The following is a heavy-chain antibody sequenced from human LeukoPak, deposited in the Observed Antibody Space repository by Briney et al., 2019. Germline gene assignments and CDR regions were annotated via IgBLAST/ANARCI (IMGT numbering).Heavy chain of an antibody. CDR2: INTSGST. V-gene: IGHV4-4*07. CDR1: GGSISSYY. D-gene: IGHD6-13*01. Sequence: TSETLSLTCTVSGGSISSYYWSWIRQPAGKGLEWIGRINTSGSTNYNPSLKSRVTMSVDTSKNQFSLKLSSVTAADTAVYYCARDHRRIYSSSWYFGFDPWGQGTLVTVSS. CDR3: ARDHRRIYSSSWYFGFDP. J-gene: IGHJ5*02.